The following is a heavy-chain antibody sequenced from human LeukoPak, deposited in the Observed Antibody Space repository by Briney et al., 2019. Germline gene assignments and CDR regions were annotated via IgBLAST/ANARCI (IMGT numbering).Heavy chain of an antibody. CDR1: GGSISSYY. CDR3: ARVSSEQGRWLQLAD. J-gene: IGHJ4*02. CDR2: IYTSGST. D-gene: IGHD5-24*01. Sequence: SETLSLTCTVSGGSISSYYWSWIRQPAGKGLEWIGRIYTSGSTNYNPSLKSRVTISVDTSKNQFSLKLSSVTAADTAVYYCARVSSEQGRWLQLADWGQGTLVTVSS. V-gene: IGHV4-4*07.